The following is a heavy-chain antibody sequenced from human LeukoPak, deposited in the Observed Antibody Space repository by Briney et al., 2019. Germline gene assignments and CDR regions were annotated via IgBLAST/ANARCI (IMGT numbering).Heavy chain of an antibody. V-gene: IGHV3-21*04. Sequence: GGSLRLSCAASGFTFSSYSMNWVRQAPGKGLEWVSSISSSSSYIYYADSVKGRFTISRDNSKSTLYLQMNSLRVEDTAIYYCAKGGPQFFDYWGQGTLVTVSS. D-gene: IGHD5-24*01. CDR1: GFTFSSYS. CDR3: AKGGPQFFDY. CDR2: ISSSSSYI. J-gene: IGHJ4*02.